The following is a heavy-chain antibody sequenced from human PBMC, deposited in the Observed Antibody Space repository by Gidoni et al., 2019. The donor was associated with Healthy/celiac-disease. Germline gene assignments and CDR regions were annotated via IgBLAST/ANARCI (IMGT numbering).Heavy chain of an antibody. D-gene: IGHD6-13*01. Sequence: QVKLQQSGPGLVKPPQTLSPPCAISGASVSSTSAAWNWIRQSPSRGLEWLGRTYYRSKWYNDYAVSVKSRITINPDTSKNQFSLQLNSVTPEDTAVYYCARDGIAAASPRDAFDIWGQGTMVTVSS. CDR2: TYYRSKWYN. CDR1: GASVSSTSAA. J-gene: IGHJ3*02. CDR3: ARDGIAAASPRDAFDI. V-gene: IGHV6-1*01.